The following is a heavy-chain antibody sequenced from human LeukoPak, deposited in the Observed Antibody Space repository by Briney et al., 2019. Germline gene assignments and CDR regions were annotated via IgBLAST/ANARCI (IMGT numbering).Heavy chain of an antibody. CDR3: ATDRHYYDSSGHSVH. CDR1: GGTFSSYA. D-gene: IGHD3-22*01. CDR2: IIPIFGTA. J-gene: IGHJ4*02. V-gene: IGHV1-69*05. Sequence: ASVKVSCKASGGTFSSYAISWVRQAPGQGLEWMGGIIPIFGTANYAQKFQGRVTITTDESTSTAYMELSSLRSEDTAVYYCATDRHYYDSSGHSVHWGQGTLVTVSS.